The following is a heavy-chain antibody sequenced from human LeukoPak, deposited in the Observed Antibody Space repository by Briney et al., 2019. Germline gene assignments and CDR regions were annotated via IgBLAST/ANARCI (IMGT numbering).Heavy chain of an antibody. D-gene: IGHD6-19*01. V-gene: IGHV3-48*02. CDR3: ATYSSGWYLVY. CDR2: ISGDSATT. Sequence: GGSLRLSRAASGFDFNHVWMSWVRQAPGKGLEWVAYISGDSATTYYADSVRGRFTISRDNAENSLYLHMNSLRDEDTAVYYCATYSSGWYLVYWGQGTLVTVSS. CDR1: GFDFNHVW. J-gene: IGHJ4*02.